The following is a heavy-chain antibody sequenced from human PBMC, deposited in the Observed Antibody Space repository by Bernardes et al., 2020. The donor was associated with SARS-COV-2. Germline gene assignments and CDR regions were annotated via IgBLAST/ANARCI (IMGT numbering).Heavy chain of an antibody. CDR3: ARDWGYGLDV. J-gene: IGHJ6*02. CDR1: GFTFSSSG. D-gene: IGHD7-27*01. CDR2: IWSDGSNK. Sequence: GGSLRLSCATSGFTFSSSGMQWVRQAPGKGLEWVALIWSDGSNKYSADSVKGRFTISSDNSKNTLYLQMNSLRAEDTAVYYCARDWGYGLDVWGQGTTVTVSS. V-gene: IGHV3-33*01.